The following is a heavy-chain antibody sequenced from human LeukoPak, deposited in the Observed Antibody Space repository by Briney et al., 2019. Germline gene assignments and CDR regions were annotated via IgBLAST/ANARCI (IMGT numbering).Heavy chain of an antibody. CDR3: ARRSSSWGVLDY. Sequence: GGSLRLSCAASGFTFSSYGMHWVRQAPGKGLEWVAVIWYDGSNKYYADSVKGRFTISRDNSKNTLYLQMNSLRAEDTAVYYCARRSSSWGVLDYWGQGTLVTVSS. J-gene: IGHJ4*02. V-gene: IGHV3-33*01. CDR1: GFTFSSYG. CDR2: IWYDGSNK. D-gene: IGHD6-13*01.